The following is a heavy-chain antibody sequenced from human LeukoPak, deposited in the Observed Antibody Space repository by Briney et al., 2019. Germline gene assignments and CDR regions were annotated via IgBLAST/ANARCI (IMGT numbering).Heavy chain of an antibody. V-gene: IGHV3-53*01. Sequence: PGGSLRLSCAASGFTVSSNYMSWVRQAPGKGLEWVSVIYSGGSTYYADSVKGRFTISRDNSKNTLYLQMNSLRAEDTAVYYCASARRYCSSTSCYGDFDYWGQGTLVTVSS. D-gene: IGHD2-2*01. J-gene: IGHJ4*02. CDR2: IYSGGST. CDR3: ASARRYCSSTSCYGDFDY. CDR1: GFTVSSNY.